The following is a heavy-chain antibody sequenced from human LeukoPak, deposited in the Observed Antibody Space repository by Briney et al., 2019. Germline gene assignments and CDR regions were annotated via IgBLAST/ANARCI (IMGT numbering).Heavy chain of an antibody. J-gene: IGHJ4*01. V-gene: IGHV4-61*02. CDR1: SGLIQIGSDH. D-gene: IGHD6-13*01. Sequence: PSETMALLSTFCSGLIQIGSDHRTLIRQPAAKGLEWIGRIYTSGSTNYNPSLKSRVTISVDTSKNQFSLKLSSVTAADTAVYYCASSSGYSSSGVDYWGQGTLVTVSS. CDR3: ASSSGYSSSGVDY. CDR2: IYTSGST.